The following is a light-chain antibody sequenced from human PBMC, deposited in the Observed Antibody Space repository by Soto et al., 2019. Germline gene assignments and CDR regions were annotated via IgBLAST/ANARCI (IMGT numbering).Light chain of an antibody. J-gene: IGKJ1*01. CDR3: QQYNKWPWT. CDR1: QSVSSN. Sequence: TQSPGTLSLSPGERATLSCRASQSVSSNVAWYQQKPGQAPRLLIYGASTRATGIPARFSGSGSGTEFTLTISSLQSEDFAVYYCQQYNKWPWTFGQGAKV. CDR2: GAS. V-gene: IGKV3-15*01.